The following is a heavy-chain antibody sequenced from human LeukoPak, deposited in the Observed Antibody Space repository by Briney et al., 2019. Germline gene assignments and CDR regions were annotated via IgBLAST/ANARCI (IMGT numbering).Heavy chain of an antibody. CDR2: ISVDGRNK. CDR3: AKRPSDYGDYVTYFDY. Sequence: GGSLRLSCAASGFSFISYGMHWVRQAPGKGLEWVGVISVDGRNKKYADSVKGRFTISRDNSKDTLYLQMNSLRDEDTAVYYCAKRPSDYGDYVTYFDYWGQGTLVTVSS. V-gene: IGHV3-30*18. J-gene: IGHJ4*02. D-gene: IGHD4-17*01. CDR1: GFSFISYG.